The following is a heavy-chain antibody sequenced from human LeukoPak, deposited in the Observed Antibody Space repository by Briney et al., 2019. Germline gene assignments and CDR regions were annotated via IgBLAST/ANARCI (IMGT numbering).Heavy chain of an antibody. CDR2: TYYTSNWYN. CDR1: GDTVSSNNTA. J-gene: IGHJ4*02. Sequence: SQTLSLTCAISGDTVSSNNTAWNWIRQSPSRGLEWLGRTYYTSNWYNDYAVSVESRITINPDTSKNQFSLQLNSVTPEDTAVYYCASTYYYGSGSSSLLAFFDYWGQGTLVTVSS. D-gene: IGHD3-10*01. V-gene: IGHV6-1*01. CDR3: ASTYYYGSGSSSLLAFFDY.